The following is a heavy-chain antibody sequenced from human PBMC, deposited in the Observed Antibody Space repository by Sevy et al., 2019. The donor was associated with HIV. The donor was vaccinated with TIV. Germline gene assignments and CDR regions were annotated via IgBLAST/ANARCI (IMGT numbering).Heavy chain of an antibody. V-gene: IGHV1-2*02. Sequence: ASVKVSCKASGYTFTGYYMHWVRQAPGLGLEWMRWINPNSGGTKYAQKFQGRVTMTRDTSISTAYMELSRLKSDDTAVYYCTRGPSGFSGSDLAYWGQGTPVTVSS. D-gene: IGHD3-22*01. J-gene: IGHJ4*02. CDR2: INPNSGGT. CDR3: TRGPSGFSGSDLAY. CDR1: GYTFTGYY.